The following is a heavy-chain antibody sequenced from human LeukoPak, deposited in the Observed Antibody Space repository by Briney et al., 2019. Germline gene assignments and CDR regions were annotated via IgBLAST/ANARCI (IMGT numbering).Heavy chain of an antibody. CDR1: GGTFSSYA. D-gene: IGHD2-2*02. CDR3: ARDEDIVVVPAAIKLGFDY. Sequence: SVTVSCKASGGTFSSYAISWVRPAPGQGREWMGRIIPILGIANYAQKFQGRVTITADKSTSTAYMELSSLRSEDRAVYYCARDEDIVVVPAAIKLGFDYWGQGSLLTVSS. CDR2: IIPILGIA. J-gene: IGHJ4*02. V-gene: IGHV1-69*04.